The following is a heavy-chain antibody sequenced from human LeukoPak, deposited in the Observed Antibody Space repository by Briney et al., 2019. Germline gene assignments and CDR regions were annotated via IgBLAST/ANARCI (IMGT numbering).Heavy chain of an antibody. CDR1: GFTFSGYA. D-gene: IGHD3-10*01. Sequence: GRSLRLSCAASGFTFSGYAIHWVRQAPGKGLEWVAVISYDGSNKFYADSVKGRFTISRDNSNNTLYLQMNSLRAEDTAVYYCANGPYYYGSGSYYPEGTDYWGQGTLVTVSS. J-gene: IGHJ4*02. CDR2: ISYDGSNK. V-gene: IGHV3-30*04. CDR3: ANGPYYYGSGSYYPEGTDY.